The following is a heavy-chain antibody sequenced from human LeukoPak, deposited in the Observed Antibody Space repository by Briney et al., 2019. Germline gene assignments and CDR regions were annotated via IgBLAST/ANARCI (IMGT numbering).Heavy chain of an antibody. J-gene: IGHJ4*02. CDR3: ANDYTGIGPFDH. CDR1: GYTFTSYY. CDR2: IDPSGGSR. D-gene: IGHD3-3*01. Sequence: ASVMVSCKASGYTFTSYYIHWMRQAPGQGLEWMGVIDPSGGSRSFAQKFQGRVTMTRDTSTSTVYMELSSLRSEDTAVYYCANDYTGIGPFDHWGQGTLVTVSS. V-gene: IGHV1-46*01.